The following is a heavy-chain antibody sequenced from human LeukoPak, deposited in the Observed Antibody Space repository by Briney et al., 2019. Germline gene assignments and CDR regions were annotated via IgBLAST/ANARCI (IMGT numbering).Heavy chain of an antibody. V-gene: IGHV3-48*04. Sequence: PGGSLRLSCTASGFTFSSYSMDWVHQAPGKGLEWVAYISSSGSTIYYADSVKGRFTISRDNAKNSLYLQMNSLRAEDTAVYYCARDLSLYCSGGSCYSLNYWGQGTLVTVSS. D-gene: IGHD2-15*01. CDR2: ISSSGSTI. CDR3: ARDLSLYCSGGSCYSLNY. CDR1: GFTFSSYS. J-gene: IGHJ4*02.